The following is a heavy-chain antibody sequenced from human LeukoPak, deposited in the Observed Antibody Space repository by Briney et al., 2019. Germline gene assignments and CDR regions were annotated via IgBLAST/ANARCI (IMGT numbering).Heavy chain of an antibody. CDR2: IIPIFGTA. D-gene: IGHD6-19*01. Sequence: ASVKVSCKASGGTFISYAISWVRQAPGQGLEWMGGIIPIFGTANYAQKFQGRVTITADESTSTAYMELSSLRSEDTAVYYCARESVAGSRFDYWGQGTLVTVSS. CDR3: ARESVAGSRFDY. V-gene: IGHV1-69*13. J-gene: IGHJ4*02. CDR1: GGTFISYA.